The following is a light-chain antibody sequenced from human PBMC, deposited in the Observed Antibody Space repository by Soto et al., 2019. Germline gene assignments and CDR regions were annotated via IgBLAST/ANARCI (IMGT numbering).Light chain of an antibody. Sequence: QSLLTQPPCVSAAPGQKGTISCSGSISNIGGNYVSWYQQPPGTAPKRLIYDDDKRPSGIPDRFSGSKSGTSATLGITGFQTGDEADYYCGSWDSSLSASVFATGTKVTVL. CDR2: DDD. V-gene: IGLV1-51*01. CDR1: ISNIGGNY. J-gene: IGLJ1*01. CDR3: GSWDSSLSASV.